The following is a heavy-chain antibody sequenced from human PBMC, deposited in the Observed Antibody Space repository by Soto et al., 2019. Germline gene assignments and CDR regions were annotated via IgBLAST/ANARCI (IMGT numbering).Heavy chain of an antibody. Sequence: EVQLLESGGGLVQPGGSLRLSCAASGFAFSNYAMSWVRQAPGKGLEWVSSISVSGGSTYYADSVKGRFTISRDNSKNTLYLQMNSLRAEDTAVYYCAKGVVPAGNWFDPWGQGTLVTVSS. J-gene: IGHJ5*02. CDR2: ISVSGGST. D-gene: IGHD2-2*01. V-gene: IGHV3-23*01. CDR1: GFAFSNYA. CDR3: AKGVVPAGNWFDP.